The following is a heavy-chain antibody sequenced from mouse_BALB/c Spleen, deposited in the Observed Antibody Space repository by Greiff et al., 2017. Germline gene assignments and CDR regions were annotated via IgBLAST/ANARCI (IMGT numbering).Heavy chain of an antibody. CDR1: GYTFTSYT. CDR3: ARRDYDDAMDY. V-gene: IGHV1-4*02. D-gene: IGHD2-4*01. CDR2: INPSSGYT. Sequence: QVQLKESAAELARPGASVKMSCKASGYTFTSYTMHWVKQRPGQGLEWIGYINPSSGYTEYNQKFKDKTTLTADKSSSTAYMQLSSLTSEDSAVYYCARRDYDDAMDYWGQGTSVTVSS. J-gene: IGHJ4*01.